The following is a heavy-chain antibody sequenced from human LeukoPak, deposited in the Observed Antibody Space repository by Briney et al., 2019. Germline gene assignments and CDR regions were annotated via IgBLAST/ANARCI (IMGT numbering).Heavy chain of an antibody. Sequence: AGGSLRLSCTTSGFTFSVFGMHWVRQAPGKGLEWVAAISFNGHASNYADSVKGRFTVSRDNSKRTLYLQMNSLRSEDTATYYCAKNEQGEPNYHDTISWGQGTL. D-gene: IGHD3-22*01. CDR2: ISFNGHAS. CDR1: GFTFSVFG. CDR3: AKNEQGEPNYHDTIS. V-gene: IGHV3-30*18. J-gene: IGHJ5*02.